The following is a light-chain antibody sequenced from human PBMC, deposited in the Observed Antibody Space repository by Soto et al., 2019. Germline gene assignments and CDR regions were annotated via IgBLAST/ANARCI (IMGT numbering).Light chain of an antibody. CDR1: QSVSSSY. CDR3: QQYGSSPLFT. Sequence: EIVLTQSPGTLFFSPGEKATLSCRASQSVSSSYLAWYQQKPGQAPRLLIYGASGRATGIPDRFSGSGSGTDLTLTISRLEPEDFAVYYCQQYGSSPLFTFGPGTKVDIK. J-gene: IGKJ3*01. CDR2: GAS. V-gene: IGKV3-20*01.